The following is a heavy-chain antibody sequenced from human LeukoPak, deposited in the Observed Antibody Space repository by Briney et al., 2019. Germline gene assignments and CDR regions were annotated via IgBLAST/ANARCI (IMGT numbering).Heavy chain of an antibody. CDR1: GFTFSSYA. Sequence: QPGGSLRLSCAASGFTFSSYAMSWVRQAPGKGLEWVSAISGSGGSTYYADSVKGRFTISRDNSKNTLYLQMNSLRAEDTAVYYCVIHSIPAASHYYGMDVWGQGTTVTVSS. V-gene: IGHV3-23*01. D-gene: IGHD2-2*01. CDR3: VIHSIPAASHYYGMDV. J-gene: IGHJ6*02. CDR2: ISGSGGST.